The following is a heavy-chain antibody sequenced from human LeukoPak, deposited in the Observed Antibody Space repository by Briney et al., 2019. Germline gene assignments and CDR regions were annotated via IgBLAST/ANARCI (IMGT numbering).Heavy chain of an antibody. CDR3: ARALDSRGYPFDY. J-gene: IGHJ4*02. CDR2: INHSGST. Sequence: SETLSLTCAVYGGSFSGYYWSWIRQPPGKGLEWIGEINHSGSTNYNPSLKSRVTISVDTSKNQFSLKLSSVTAADTAVYYCARALDSRGYPFDYWGQGTLVTVSS. V-gene: IGHV4-34*01. D-gene: IGHD3-22*01. CDR1: GGSFSGYY.